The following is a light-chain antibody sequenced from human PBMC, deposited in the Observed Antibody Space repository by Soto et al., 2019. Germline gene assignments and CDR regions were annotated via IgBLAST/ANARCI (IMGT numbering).Light chain of an antibody. CDR1: ITDIGTYYY. V-gene: IGLV2-8*01. J-gene: IGLJ2*01. Sequence: QSVLAQPPSASGSPRQSVTISCTGTITDIGTYYYVSWYQQHPGKAPKLIIYEVSERPSGVPDRFSGSKSGNTASLTVSGLQAEDEADYYCSSYAGTKTLIFGEGTKVTVL. CDR2: EVS. CDR3: SSYAGTKTLI.